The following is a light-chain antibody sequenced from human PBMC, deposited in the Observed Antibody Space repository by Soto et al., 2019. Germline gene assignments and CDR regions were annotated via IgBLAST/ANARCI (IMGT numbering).Light chain of an antibody. CDR3: LSYACTAYG. CDR1: SSDVGGYDY. Sequence: QSVLTQPPSASGSPGQSVTISCTGTSSDVGGYDYVSWYQQYPGKTPKLMIFEVTKRPSGVPDRFSGSKSGNTASLPVSGLQAEDEADYYCLSYACTAYGFGTGTKVTVL. CDR2: EVT. V-gene: IGLV2-8*01. J-gene: IGLJ1*01.